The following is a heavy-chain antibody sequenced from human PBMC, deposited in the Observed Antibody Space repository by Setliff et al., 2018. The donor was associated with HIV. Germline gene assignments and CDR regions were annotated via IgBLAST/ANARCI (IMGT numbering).Heavy chain of an antibody. J-gene: IGHJ5*02. V-gene: IGHV4-34*01. D-gene: IGHD3-3*01. CDR2: NNHRGST. Sequence: PSETLSLTCTVYGGSFTGDYCTWSRQPPGKGLEWVGENNHRGSTNFNHTLESRVTISVDTSKKPFSLRLTSVTAADTAVYFCASGGDYNFWAGYWTWGQGTLVTVSS. CDR3: ASGGDYNFWAGYWT. CDR1: GGSFTGDY.